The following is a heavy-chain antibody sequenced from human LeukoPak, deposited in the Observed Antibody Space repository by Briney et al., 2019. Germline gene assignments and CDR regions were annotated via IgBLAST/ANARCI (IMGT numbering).Heavy chain of an antibody. D-gene: IGHD5-18*01. V-gene: IGHV3-48*01. J-gene: IGHJ4*02. CDR2: ISSSSSTI. CDR1: GFTFSSYS. Sequence: GGSLRPSCAASGFTFSSYSMNWVRQAPGKGLEWVSYISSSSSTIYYADSVKGRFTISRDNAKNSLYLQMNSLRAEDTAVYYCARDLGFNVDTAMVIRGQGTLVTVSS. CDR3: ARDLGFNVDTAMVI.